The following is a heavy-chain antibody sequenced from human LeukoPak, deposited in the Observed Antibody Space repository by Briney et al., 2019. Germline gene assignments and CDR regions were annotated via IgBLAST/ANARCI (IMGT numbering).Heavy chain of an antibody. CDR3: ARRGDDSGLYFAY. CDR1: GYTFSGFN. J-gene: IGHJ4*02. CDR2: INPQSGAT. D-gene: IGHD3-22*01. V-gene: IGHV1-2*02. Sequence: ASVKVSCKASGYTFSGFNIHWVRQAPGQGLEWMAWINPQSGATNYAQKFQGRVTMTRDMSNYTVYMEVTSLRSDDTAVYYCARRGDDSGLYFAYWGQGTLVTVSS.